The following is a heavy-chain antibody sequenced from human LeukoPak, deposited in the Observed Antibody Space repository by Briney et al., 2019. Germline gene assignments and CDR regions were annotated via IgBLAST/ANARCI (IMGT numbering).Heavy chain of an antibody. V-gene: IGHV3-48*03. J-gene: IGHJ4*02. CDR3: ARGPSGNNNLWMDY. D-gene: IGHD3-10*01. Sequence: PGGSLRLSCAASGFTVSSYEMNWVRQAPGKGLEWISYISSSGSTIYYADSVKGRFTISRDNAKNSVYLQMNSLRAEDTAVYYCARGPSGNNNLWMDYWGQGTLVTVS. CDR2: ISSSGSTI. CDR1: GFTVSSYE.